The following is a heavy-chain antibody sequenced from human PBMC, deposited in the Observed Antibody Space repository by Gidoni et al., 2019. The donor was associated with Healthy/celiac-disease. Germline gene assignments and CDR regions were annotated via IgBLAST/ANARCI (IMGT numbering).Heavy chain of an antibody. CDR3: ARVMRGYSGYDYYFDY. V-gene: IGHV3-11*05. D-gene: IGHD5-12*01. CDR2: ISSSSSYT. CDR1: GFTFSAYY. J-gene: IGHJ4*02. Sequence: QVQLVESGGGLVKPGGSLRLSCAASGFTFSAYYMSWIRQAPGKGLEWVSYISSSSSYTNYADSVKGRFTISRDNAKNSLYLQMNSLRAEDTAVYYCARVMRGYSGYDYYFDYWGQGTLVTVSS.